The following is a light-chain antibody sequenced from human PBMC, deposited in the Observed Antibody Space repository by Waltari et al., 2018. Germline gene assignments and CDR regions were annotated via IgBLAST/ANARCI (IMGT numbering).Light chain of an antibody. Sequence: DIQMTQSPSSLSASAGDRVTITCRASQGISNNLNWYQQKPGKPPTRLIYDVSSLQSGVLSRFSGSGSGTVFTLTISSLQPEDFATYYCLQYNSDPYSFGQGTKVEIK. J-gene: IGKJ2*03. CDR1: QGISNN. V-gene: IGKV1-17*01. CDR2: DVS. CDR3: LQYNSDPYS.